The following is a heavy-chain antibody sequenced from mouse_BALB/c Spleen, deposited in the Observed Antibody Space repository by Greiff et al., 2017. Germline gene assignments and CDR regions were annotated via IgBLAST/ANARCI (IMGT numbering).Heavy chain of an antibody. CDR2: IWAGGST. V-gene: IGHV2-9*02. CDR3: ARAPYYYGSFYYAMDY. J-gene: IGHJ4*01. D-gene: IGHD1-1*01. Sequence: VKLQESGPGLVAPSQSLSITCTVSGFSLTSYGVHWVRQPPGKGLEWLGVIWAGGSTNYNSALMSRLSISKDNSKSQVFLKMNSLQTDDTAMYYCARAPYYYGSFYYAMDYWGQGTSVTVSS. CDR1: GFSLTSYG.